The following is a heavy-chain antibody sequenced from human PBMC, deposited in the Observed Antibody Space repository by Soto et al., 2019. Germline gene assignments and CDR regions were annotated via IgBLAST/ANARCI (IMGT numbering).Heavy chain of an antibody. D-gene: IGHD4-17*01. Sequence: EVPLVESGGGLVKPGGSLRLSCAVSGFTFTNAWMSWVRQAPGKGLEWVGRIRRVTDGGTTDYAAPVKGRFTISRDDSRNTLYLQMNNLKTEDTAVYYCTTAATTVTTIDYWGQGTLVTVSS. CDR1: GFTFTNAW. CDR3: TTAATTVTTIDY. V-gene: IGHV3-15*01. CDR2: IRRVTDGGTT. J-gene: IGHJ4*02.